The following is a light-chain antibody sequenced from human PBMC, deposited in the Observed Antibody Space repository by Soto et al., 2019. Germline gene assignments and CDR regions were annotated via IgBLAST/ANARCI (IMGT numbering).Light chain of an antibody. CDR1: SSDVGAYNY. V-gene: IGLV2-14*01. CDR3: SSYTSSSTLYV. Sequence: QSALTQPASVSGSPGQSITISCVGTSSDVGAYNYVSWYQQRPGKAPKLMIYEVSNRPSGVSNRFSGSKSGNTASLTISGLQAEDEADYYCSSYTSSSTLYVFGTGTKVTVL. J-gene: IGLJ1*01. CDR2: EVS.